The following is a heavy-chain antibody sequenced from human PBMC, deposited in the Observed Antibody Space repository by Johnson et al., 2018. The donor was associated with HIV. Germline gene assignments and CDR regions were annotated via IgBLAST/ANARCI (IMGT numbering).Heavy chain of an antibody. J-gene: IGHJ3*02. V-gene: IGHV3-30*02. CDR1: GFTFSSYA. CDR3: AKDLGWFSGFDI. D-gene: IGHD3-3*01. Sequence: QVQLVESGGGLIQPGGSLRLSCAASGFTFSSYAMHWVRQAPDKGLEWVAYIPFHGNQQYYGDSVKGRFTISRDNSRDTLFLEMNSLRVEDTAVYYCAKDLGWFSGFDIWGPGTMVTVSS. CDR2: IPFHGNQQ.